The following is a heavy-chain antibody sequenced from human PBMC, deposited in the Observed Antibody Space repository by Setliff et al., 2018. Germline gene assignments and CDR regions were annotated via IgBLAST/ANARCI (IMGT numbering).Heavy chain of an antibody. D-gene: IGHD3-10*01. CDR2: IHASGST. V-gene: IGHV4-61*02. CDR1: GGSISSGDHY. CDR3: ARSGDYGSGRLSP. J-gene: IGHJ5*02. Sequence: PSETLSLTCTVSGGSISSGDHYWSWIRQPAGKGLEWIGRIHASGSTNYNPSLKSRVTISVDTSKNQFSLKLTSVTAADTAVYYCARSGDYGSGRLSPWGQRTLVTVSS.